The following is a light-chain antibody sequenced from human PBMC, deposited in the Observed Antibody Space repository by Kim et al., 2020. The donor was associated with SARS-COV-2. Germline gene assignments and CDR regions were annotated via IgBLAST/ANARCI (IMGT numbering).Light chain of an antibody. CDR3: QQYYTYPRT. Sequence: ASTGDRVTITCRASQGISSYLAWYQQKPGKAPNLLIYAASTLQSGVPSRFSGSGSGTNFTLTISCLQSEDFATYYCQQYYTYPRTFGQGTKVDIK. CDR1: QGISSY. J-gene: IGKJ1*01. CDR2: AAS. V-gene: IGKV1-8*01.